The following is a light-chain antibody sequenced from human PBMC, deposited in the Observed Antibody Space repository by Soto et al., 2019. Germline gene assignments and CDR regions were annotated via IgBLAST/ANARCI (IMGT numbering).Light chain of an antibody. CDR2: GAS. Sequence: DIQMTQSPSSLSASVGDRVTITCRASRSISTYLHRYQQKPGKAPKLLIYGASILQSGVPSTFSGSGSGTDFTLTISSLQPEDFATYYCQQTYTTPRTFGQGTKLEIK. V-gene: IGKV1-39*01. J-gene: IGKJ2*01. CDR3: QQTYTTPRT. CDR1: RSISTY.